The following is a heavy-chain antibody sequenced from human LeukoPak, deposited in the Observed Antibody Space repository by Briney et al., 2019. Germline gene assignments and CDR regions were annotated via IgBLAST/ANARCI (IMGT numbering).Heavy chain of an antibody. J-gene: IGHJ6*02. CDR2: IYSGGST. CDR1: GFTVSSNY. D-gene: IGHD3-10*01. Sequence: GGSLRLSCAASGFTVSSNYMSWVRQAPGKGLEWVSVIYSGGSTYYADSVKGRFTISRDNSKNTLYLQMNSLRAEDTAVYYCARAIMVRGVIWYGMDVWGQGSTVTVSS. V-gene: IGHV3-66*01. CDR3: ARAIMVRGVIWYGMDV.